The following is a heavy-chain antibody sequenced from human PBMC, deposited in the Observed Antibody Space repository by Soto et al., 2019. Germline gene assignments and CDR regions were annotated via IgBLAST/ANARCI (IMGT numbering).Heavy chain of an antibody. CDR2: INQDGSAK. Sequence: EEQLVESGGGLVQPGGSLRLSCAASGFTFSDYYMSWVRHATGKGLEGVANINQDGSAKSYVDSVRGRFPISRDHGKNSLPLQMESLRAHDPPLDYCERWKCVFDPWGQGHVITVSS. D-gene: IGHD1-1*01. CDR3: ERWKCVFDP. V-gene: IGHV3-7*05. J-gene: IGHJ5*02. CDR1: GFTFSDYY.